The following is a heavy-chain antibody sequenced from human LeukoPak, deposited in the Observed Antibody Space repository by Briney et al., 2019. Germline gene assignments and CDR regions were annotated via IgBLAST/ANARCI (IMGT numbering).Heavy chain of an antibody. D-gene: IGHD2-2*02. CDR2: IDSSSSYM. Sequence: GGSLRLSCAASGFTFSGYNMNWVRQAPGKGLEWVSSIDSSSSYMYYPDSVRGRFTISRDNAKNSLYLQMNSLRAEDTAVYFCARAYCSSTTCYTYDAFDIWGQGTMVTVSS. J-gene: IGHJ3*02. V-gene: IGHV3-21*01. CDR1: GFTFSGYN. CDR3: ARAYCSSTTCYTYDAFDI.